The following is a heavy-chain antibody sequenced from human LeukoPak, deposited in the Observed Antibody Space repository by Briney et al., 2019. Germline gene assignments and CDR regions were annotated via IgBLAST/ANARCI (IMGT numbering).Heavy chain of an antibody. D-gene: IGHD5-24*01. Sequence: GRSLRLSCAASGFTFSSYGMHWVRQAPGKGLEWVAVISYDGSNKYYADSVKGRFTISRDNSKNTLYLQMNSLRAEDTAVYYCARRMATIRLGYYYYYGMDVWGQGTTVTVSS. CDR3: ARRMATIRLGYYYYYGMDV. V-gene: IGHV3-30*03. J-gene: IGHJ6*02. CDR1: GFTFSSYG. CDR2: ISYDGSNK.